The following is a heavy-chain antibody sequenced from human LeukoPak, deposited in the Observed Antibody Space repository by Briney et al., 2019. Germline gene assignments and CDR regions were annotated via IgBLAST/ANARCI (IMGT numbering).Heavy chain of an antibody. Sequence: ASVKVSCKASGYTFTGYYMHWVRQAPGQGLEWMGWINPNSGGTNYAQKFQGRVTMTRDTSISTAYMELRSLRSDDTAVYYCASRVRSSGSAWYFDLWGRGTLVTVSS. CDR2: INPNSGGT. V-gene: IGHV1-2*02. J-gene: IGHJ2*01. CDR1: GYTFTGYY. CDR3: ASRVRSSGSAWYFDL. D-gene: IGHD1-26*01.